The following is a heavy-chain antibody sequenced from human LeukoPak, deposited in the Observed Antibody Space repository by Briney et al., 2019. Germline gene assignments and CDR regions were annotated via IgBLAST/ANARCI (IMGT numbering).Heavy chain of an antibody. Sequence: ASVKVSCKASGYAFTSYGISWVRQAPGQGLEWMGWISAYNGNTNHAQKLQGRVTMTTDTSTSTAYMELRSLRSDDTAVYYCARSTPSGSGYWPCDYWGQGTLVTVSS. V-gene: IGHV1-18*01. CDR2: ISAYNGNT. J-gene: IGHJ4*02. D-gene: IGHD3-22*01. CDR1: GYAFTSYG. CDR3: ARSTPSGSGYWPCDY.